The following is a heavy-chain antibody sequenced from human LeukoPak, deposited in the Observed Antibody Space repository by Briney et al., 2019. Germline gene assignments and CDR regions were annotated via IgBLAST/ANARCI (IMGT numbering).Heavy chain of an antibody. V-gene: IGHV3-15*01. J-gene: IGHJ3*02. CDR2: IKSKTDGGTT. CDR1: GFTFSNYG. D-gene: IGHD1-14*01. CDR3: ATYNDRDAFNI. Sequence: KPGRSLRLACAASGFTFSNYGMQWVRQAPGKGLEWVGRIKSKTDGGTTDYAAPVIGRFTISRDDSKNTLYLQMNSLKTEDTAVYYCATYNDRDAFNIWGQGTMVTVSS.